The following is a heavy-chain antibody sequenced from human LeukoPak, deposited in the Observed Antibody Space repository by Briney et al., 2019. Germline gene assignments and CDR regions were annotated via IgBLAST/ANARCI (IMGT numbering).Heavy chain of an antibody. Sequence: PSETLSLTCTVSGYSISSGYYWGWIRHPPGKGLEWIGSIYHSGSTYYNPSLKSRVTISVDTSKNQFSLKLSSVTAADTAVYYCARDRLAVAGTGFDYWGQGTLVTVSS. CDR1: GYSISSGYY. V-gene: IGHV4-38-2*02. CDR2: IYHSGST. D-gene: IGHD6-19*01. J-gene: IGHJ4*02. CDR3: ARDRLAVAGTGFDY.